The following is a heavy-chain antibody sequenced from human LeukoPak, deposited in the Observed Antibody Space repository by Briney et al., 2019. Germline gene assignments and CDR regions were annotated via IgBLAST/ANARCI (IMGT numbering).Heavy chain of an antibody. Sequence: GGSLRLSCAASGFTFSSFGMNWVRQTPWKGLEWVSSISGGGASTYYADSVKGRFTISRDNSKNTLYLQMNSLRAEDTAVYYCARGFIGPDYWGQGTLVTVSS. J-gene: IGHJ4*02. CDR1: GFTFSSFG. CDR3: ARGFIGPDY. V-gene: IGHV3-23*01. D-gene: IGHD2-15*01. CDR2: ISGGGAST.